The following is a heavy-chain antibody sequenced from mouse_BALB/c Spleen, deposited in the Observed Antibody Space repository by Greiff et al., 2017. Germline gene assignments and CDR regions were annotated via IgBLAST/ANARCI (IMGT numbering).Heavy chain of an antibody. D-gene: IGHD2-1*01. V-gene: IGHV3-8*02. CDR3: ASIWGGNYSPYAMDY. CDR1: GDSITSGY. J-gene: IGHJ4*01. Sequence: EVKLMESGPSLVKPSQTLSLTCSVTGDSITSGYWNWIRKFPGNKLEYMGYISYSGSTYYNPSLKSRISITRDTSKNQYYLQLNSVTTEDTATYYCASIWGGNYSPYAMDYWGQGTSVTVSS. CDR2: ISYSGST.